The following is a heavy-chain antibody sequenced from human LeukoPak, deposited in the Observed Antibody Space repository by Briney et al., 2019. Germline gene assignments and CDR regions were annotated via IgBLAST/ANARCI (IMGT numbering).Heavy chain of an antibody. V-gene: IGHV3-21*01. D-gene: IGHD1-26*01. CDR1: GFTFSSYS. J-gene: IGHJ4*02. Sequence: PGGSLRLSCAASGFTFSSYSMNWVRQAPGKGLEWVSSISSSSSYIYYADSVKGRFTISRDNAKNSLYLQMNSLRAEDTAVYYCARDLDSGSYVYYFDYWGQGTLVTVSS. CDR3: ARDLDSGSYVYYFDY. CDR2: ISSSSSYI.